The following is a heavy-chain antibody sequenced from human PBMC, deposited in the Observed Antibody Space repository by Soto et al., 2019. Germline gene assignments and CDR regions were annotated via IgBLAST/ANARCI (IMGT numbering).Heavy chain of an antibody. D-gene: IGHD3-9*01. V-gene: IGHV2-26*01. J-gene: IGHJ6*02. CDR2: IFSNDEK. CDR1: GFSLSNARMG. Sequence: QVTLKESGPVLVKPTETLTLTCTASGFSLSNARMGVSWIRQPQGKALEWLAHIFSNDEKSYSTSLKSSLTISKDTSKSQVVLTMTNMDPVDIATYYCALIKGIWTCYYNNDYYYGMDVWGQGTTVTVSS. CDR3: ALIKGIWTCYYNNDYYYGMDV.